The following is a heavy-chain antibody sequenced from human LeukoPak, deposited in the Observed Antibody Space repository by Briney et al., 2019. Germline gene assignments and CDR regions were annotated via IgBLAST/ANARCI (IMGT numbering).Heavy chain of an antibody. V-gene: IGHV3-33*01. CDR2: MWSDGTKT. CDR1: GFTLSHFG. CDR3: ARDADTTAFYWYFDL. D-gene: IGHD2/OR15-2a*01. J-gene: IGHJ2*01. Sequence: GGSLRLSCTASGFTLSHFGMHWVRQAPGKGLELVALMWSDGTKTSYADSVKGRLTISRDISRNTLYLQMNSLRAEDTALYYCARDADTTAFYWYFDLWGRGTLVTVSS.